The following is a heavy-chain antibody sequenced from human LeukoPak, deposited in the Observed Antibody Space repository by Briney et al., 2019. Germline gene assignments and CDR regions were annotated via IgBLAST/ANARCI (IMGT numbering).Heavy chain of an antibody. J-gene: IGHJ6*03. CDR3: AKARNYDYYYYMDV. CDR2: ISGSGGST. Sequence: PGGSLRLSCAASGFTFSSYAMSWVRQAPGKGLEWVSAISGSGGSTYYADSVKGRFTISRDNSKNTLYLQMNSLRAEDTAVYYCAKARNYDYYYYMDVWGKGTTVTVSS. CDR1: GFTFSSYA. V-gene: IGHV3-23*01. D-gene: IGHD1-14*01.